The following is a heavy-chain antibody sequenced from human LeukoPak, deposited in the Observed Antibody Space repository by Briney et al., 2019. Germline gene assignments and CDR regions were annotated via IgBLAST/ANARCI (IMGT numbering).Heavy chain of an antibody. D-gene: IGHD6-13*01. CDR1: GGSISSSSYY. Sequence: SETLSLTCTVSGGSISSSSYYWGWIRQPPGKGLEWIGEIYHSGSTNYNPSLKSRVTISVDKSKNQFSLKLSSVTAADTAVYYCAREPRIAAAGREYYFDYWGQGTLVTVSS. V-gene: IGHV4-39*07. CDR3: AREPRIAAAGREYYFDY. CDR2: IYHSGST. J-gene: IGHJ4*02.